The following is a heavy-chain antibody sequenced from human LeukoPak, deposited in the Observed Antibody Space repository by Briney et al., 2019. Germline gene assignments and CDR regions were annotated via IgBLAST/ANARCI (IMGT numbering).Heavy chain of an antibody. CDR1: GFTFSSYW. D-gene: IGHD5-12*01. CDR2: IKQDGSEK. Sequence: PGGSLRLSCAASGFTFSSYWMSWVRQAPGKGLEWVANIKQDGSEKYYVDSVKGRFTISRDNAKNSLYLQMNSLRAEDTAVYYCARDRGYSGYDLFGYWGQGTLVTVSS. J-gene: IGHJ4*02. V-gene: IGHV3-7*01. CDR3: ARDRGYSGYDLFGY.